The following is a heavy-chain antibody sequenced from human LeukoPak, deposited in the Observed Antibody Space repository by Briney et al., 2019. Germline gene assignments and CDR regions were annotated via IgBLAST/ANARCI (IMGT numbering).Heavy chain of an antibody. CDR1: GFTFSSYA. Sequence: GGSLRLSCAASGFTFSSYAMSWVRQAPGKGLEWVSALSGSGDRTFYVDSVKGRFTVSRDNSKNTLYLQMDSLRVDDTALYYCARGGTNYYYMDVWGNGTTVTVSS. CDR2: LSGSGDRT. J-gene: IGHJ6*03. CDR3: ARGGTNYYYMDV. V-gene: IGHV3-23*01.